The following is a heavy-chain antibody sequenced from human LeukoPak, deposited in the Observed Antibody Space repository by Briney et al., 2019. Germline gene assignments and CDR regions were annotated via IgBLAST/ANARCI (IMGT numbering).Heavy chain of an antibody. D-gene: IGHD1-14*01. J-gene: IGHJ3*02. Sequence: SETLSLTCDVSGASISRSTYYWGWIRQSPGKGLEWIGSISYTGTTYYNPSLRGRVTISADTSKNYFSLRLTSVTAADTAVYYCAKEDSNNADDAFDIWGQGTMVTASS. CDR2: ISYTGTT. CDR1: GASISRSTYY. CDR3: AKEDSNNADDAFDI. V-gene: IGHV4-39*02.